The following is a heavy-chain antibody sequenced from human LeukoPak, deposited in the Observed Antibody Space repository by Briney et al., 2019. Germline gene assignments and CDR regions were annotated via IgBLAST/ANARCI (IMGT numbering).Heavy chain of an antibody. CDR1: GFTLSSYD. CDR2: IGTAGEI. CDR3: ARAAYSSTWYSRYFDL. J-gene: IGHJ2*01. D-gene: IGHD6-13*01. V-gene: IGHV3-13*01. Sequence: GVSLRLSCAASGFTLSSYDIHWVRQATGKGLEWVSGIGTAGEIYYPGSVKGRFTISRENAKNSLYLQMNSLRAGDTAVYYCARAAYSSTWYSRYFDLWGRGTLVTVSS.